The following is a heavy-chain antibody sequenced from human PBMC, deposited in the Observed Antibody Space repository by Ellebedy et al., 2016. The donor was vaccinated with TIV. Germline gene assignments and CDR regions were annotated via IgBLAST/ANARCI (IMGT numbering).Heavy chain of an antibody. V-gene: IGHV1-8*01. Sequence: ASVKVSXXASGYTFTSYDINWVRQATGQGLEWMGWMNPNSGNTGYAQKFQGRVTMTRDTSISTAYMELRSLRSDDTAVYYCARSVLRYFDWSPWYFDYWGQGTLVTVSS. CDR3: ARSVLRYFDWSPWYFDY. D-gene: IGHD3-9*01. CDR2: MNPNSGNT. J-gene: IGHJ4*02. CDR1: GYTFTSYD.